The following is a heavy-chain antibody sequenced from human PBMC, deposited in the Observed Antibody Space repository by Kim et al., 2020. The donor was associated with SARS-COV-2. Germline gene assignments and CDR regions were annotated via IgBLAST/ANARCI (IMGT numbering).Heavy chain of an antibody. CDR3: TTDLGVVAATFAFDI. V-gene: IGHV3-15*01. D-gene: IGHD2-15*01. CDR1: GFTFSNAW. CDR2: IKSKTDGGTT. J-gene: IGHJ3*02. Sequence: GGSLRLSCAASGFTFSNAWMSWVRQAPGKGLEWVGRIKSKTDGGTTDYAAPVKGRFTISRDDSKNTPYLQMNSLKTEDTAVYYCTTDLGVVAATFAFDIWGQGTMVTVSS.